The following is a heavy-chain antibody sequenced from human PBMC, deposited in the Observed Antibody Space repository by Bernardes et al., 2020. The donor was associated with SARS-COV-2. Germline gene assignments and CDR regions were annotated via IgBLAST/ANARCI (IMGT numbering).Heavy chain of an antibody. D-gene: IGHD2-21*02. V-gene: IGHV1-2*02. CDR1: GYTFTGYF. Sequence: ASVKVSCKASGYTFTGYFIHWVRQAPGQRPEWMGWINPNTGGTNYVQKFQGRVTMTRDTSITTAYMELSRLGSDDTAIYYCARTRTTISTTGIPVDYWGQRTLVTVSS. J-gene: IGHJ4*02. CDR2: INPNTGGT. CDR3: ARTRTTISTTGIPVDY.